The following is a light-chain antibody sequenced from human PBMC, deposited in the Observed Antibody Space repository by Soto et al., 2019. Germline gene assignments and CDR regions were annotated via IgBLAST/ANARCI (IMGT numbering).Light chain of an antibody. CDR1: SSDVGGYNY. J-gene: IGLJ1*01. Sequence: QSVLAQPASVSGSPGQSITISCTGTSSDVGGYNYVSWYQQHPGKAPKLMIYDVSNRPSGVSNRFSGSKSGNTASLTTSGLQAEDEADYYCSSYTSSSTQVFGRGSKVTVL. CDR2: DVS. CDR3: SSYTSSSTQV. V-gene: IGLV2-14*01.